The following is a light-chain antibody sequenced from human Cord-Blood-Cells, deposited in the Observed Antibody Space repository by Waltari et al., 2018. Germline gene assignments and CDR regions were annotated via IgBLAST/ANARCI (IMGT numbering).Light chain of an antibody. CDR1: SSDVGGYNY. V-gene: IGLV2-14*01. Sequence: QSALTQPASVSGSPGQSITISCTGTSSDVGGYNYVSWYQQHQGKAPKLMIYDVSHRPSGVSNRFSGSKSGNTASLTNSGLQAEDEADYYCSSYTSSSTLVFGGGTKLTVL. CDR2: DVS. J-gene: IGLJ3*02. CDR3: SSYTSSSTLV.